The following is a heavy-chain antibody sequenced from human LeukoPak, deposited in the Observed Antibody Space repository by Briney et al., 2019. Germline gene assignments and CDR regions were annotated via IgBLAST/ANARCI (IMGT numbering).Heavy chain of an antibody. Sequence: QPGRSLRLSCAASDFTFSSYAMHWVRQAPGQGLEWVAVISYDGSDRYYADSVKGRFTISRDNSKNTLFLQMNSLRAEDTAVYYCASSGDCDSYYFDYWGQGTLVTVSS. CDR2: ISYDGSDR. D-gene: IGHD3-9*01. J-gene: IGHJ4*02. V-gene: IGHV3-30*04. CDR3: ASSGDCDSYYFDY. CDR1: DFTFSSYA.